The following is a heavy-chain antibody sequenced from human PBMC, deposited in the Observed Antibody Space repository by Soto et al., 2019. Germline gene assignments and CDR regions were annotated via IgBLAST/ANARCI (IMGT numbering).Heavy chain of an antibody. V-gene: IGHV1-69*13. Sequence: EASVKVSCKSSGGTFSSHSINWVRQAPGQGLEWMGGIIPIFGPANFAKNFQGRVTITADESTTTAYMELSSLTSEDTAVYYCATGSFTSTGGRIGYHYNAMDVWGQGTTVT. J-gene: IGHJ6*02. D-gene: IGHD1-1*01. CDR3: ATGSFTSTGGRIGYHYNAMDV. CDR2: IIPIFGPA. CDR1: GGTFSSHS.